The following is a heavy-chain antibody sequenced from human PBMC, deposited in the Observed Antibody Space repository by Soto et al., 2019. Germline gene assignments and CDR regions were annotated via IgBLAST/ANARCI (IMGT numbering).Heavy chain of an antibody. CDR3: ARYTNDYYSGMDV. J-gene: IGHJ6*02. V-gene: IGHV4-38-2*01. D-gene: IGHD2-8*01. CDR2: IYHSGST. Sequence: LETLSLTCAVSGYSISSGYYWGWIRQSPGKGLEWIGNIYHSGSTYYNPSLKSRVTIFLDTSKNHFSLRLSFVTAADTALYYCARYTNDYYSGMDVWGQGTTVTVSS. CDR1: GYSISSGYY.